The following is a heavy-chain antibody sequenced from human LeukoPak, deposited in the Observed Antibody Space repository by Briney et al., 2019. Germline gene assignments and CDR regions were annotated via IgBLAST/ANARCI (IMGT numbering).Heavy chain of an antibody. Sequence: GGSLRLSCAAAGFTFSTYGMNWVRQAPGKGLEWVSYISISSSTIYYADSVKGRFTSSRDNAKNSLFLQMNSLRDEDTAVYYCARRGNSSGYYRWSDVWGQGTTVTVSS. CDR2: ISISSSTI. J-gene: IGHJ6*02. CDR3: ARRGNSSGYYRWSDV. CDR1: GFTFSTYG. D-gene: IGHD3-22*01. V-gene: IGHV3-48*02.